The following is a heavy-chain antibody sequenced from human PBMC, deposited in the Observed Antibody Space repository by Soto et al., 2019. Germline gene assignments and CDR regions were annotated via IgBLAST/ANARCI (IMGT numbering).Heavy chain of an antibody. Sequence: SLKVSCNTSGYTFSSYAIICVRQSPGQGLEWMGGIIPIFGTANYAQKFQGRVTITADESTSTAYMELSSLRSEDTAVYYCARIAVAGTEGSEYWGQGTLVTVSS. CDR3: ARIAVAGTEGSEY. CDR2: IIPIFGTA. V-gene: IGHV1-69*13. D-gene: IGHD6-19*01. CDR1: GYTFSSYA. J-gene: IGHJ4*02.